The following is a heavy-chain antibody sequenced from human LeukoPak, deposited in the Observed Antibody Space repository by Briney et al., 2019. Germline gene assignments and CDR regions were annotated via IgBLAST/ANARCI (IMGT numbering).Heavy chain of an antibody. CDR3: ARVSPFYDRNWFDP. J-gene: IGHJ5*02. CDR1: GFAFSDYY. V-gene: IGHV3-53*01. D-gene: IGHD2/OR15-2a*01. CDR2: IYSGGST. Sequence: GGSLRLSCAASGFAFSDYYMTWIRQAPGKGLEWVSVIYSGGSTYYADSVKGRFTISRDNSKNTLYLQMNSLRAEDTAVYYCARVSPFYDRNWFDPWGQGTLVTVSS.